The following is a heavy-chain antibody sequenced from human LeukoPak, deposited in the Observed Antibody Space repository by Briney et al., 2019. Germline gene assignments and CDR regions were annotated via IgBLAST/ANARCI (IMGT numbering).Heavy chain of an antibody. CDR2: IYYSGST. V-gene: IGHV4-59*01. D-gene: IGHD5-24*01. CDR3: ARFGGGGYNSAEYYFDY. J-gene: IGHJ4*02. CDR1: GGSISSYY. Sequence: SETLSLTCTVSGGSISSYYWSWIRQPPGKGLEWIGYIYYSGSTNYNPSLKSRVTISVDTSKNQFSQKLSSVTAADTAVYYCARFGGGGYNSAEYYFDYWGQGTLVAVSS.